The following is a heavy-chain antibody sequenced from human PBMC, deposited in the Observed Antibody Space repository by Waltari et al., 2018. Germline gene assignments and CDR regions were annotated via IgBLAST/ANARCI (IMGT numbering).Heavy chain of an antibody. J-gene: IGHJ4*02. CDR2: INHSGST. Sequence: QVQLQQWGAGLLKPSETLSLTCAVYGGSFSGYYWSWIRQPPGKGLEWIGEINHSGSTNYNPSLKSRVTISVDTSKNQFSLKLSSVTAADTAVYYCARGSSIAVAGIGYWGQGTLVTVSS. D-gene: IGHD6-19*01. V-gene: IGHV4-34*01. CDR3: ARGSSIAVAGIGY. CDR1: GGSFSGYY.